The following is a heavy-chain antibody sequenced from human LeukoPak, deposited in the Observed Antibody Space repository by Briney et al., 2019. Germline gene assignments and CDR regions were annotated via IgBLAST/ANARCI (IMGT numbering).Heavy chain of an antibody. CDR2: IHSGDST. D-gene: IGHD3-10*01. Sequence: GGSLRLSCAASGFTVGSNYMSWVRQAPGKGLEWVSGIHSGDSTYYADSVKGRITISRDNSKNMLYLQMNSLRAEDTAVYHCAKGGPSYPYFYGMDVWGQGTTVTVSS. V-gene: IGHV3-53*01. J-gene: IGHJ6*02. CDR1: GFTVGSNY. CDR3: AKGGPSYPYFYGMDV.